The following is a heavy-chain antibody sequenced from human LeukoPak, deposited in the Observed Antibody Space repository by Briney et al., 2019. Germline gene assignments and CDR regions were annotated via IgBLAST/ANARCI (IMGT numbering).Heavy chain of an antibody. J-gene: IGHJ3*02. D-gene: IGHD1-26*01. CDR3: ARAASGNAFNI. CDR2: INHSANT. CDR1: GGSFSGYS. Sequence: SETLSLTCAVYGGSFSGYSWGWIRQPPGKGLEWIGEINHSANTNYTPSLKSRVTISVDTSKNQFSLRLSSATAADTAVYYCARAASGNAFNIWGQGTMVTVSS. V-gene: IGHV4-34*01.